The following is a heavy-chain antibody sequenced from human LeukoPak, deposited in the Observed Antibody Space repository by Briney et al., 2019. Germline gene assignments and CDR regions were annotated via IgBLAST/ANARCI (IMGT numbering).Heavy chain of an antibody. CDR2: ISGDGGST. J-gene: IGHJ6*02. D-gene: IGHD5-24*01. CDR3: AKDMVQMATLPDYYYYYGMDV. Sequence: PGGSLRLSCAASGFTFYDYAMHWVRQAPGKGLEWVSLISGDGGSTYYADSVKGRFTISRDNSKNSLYLQMNSLRTEDTALYYCAKDMVQMATLPDYYYYYGMDVWGQGTTVTVSS. V-gene: IGHV3-43*02. CDR1: GFTFYDYA.